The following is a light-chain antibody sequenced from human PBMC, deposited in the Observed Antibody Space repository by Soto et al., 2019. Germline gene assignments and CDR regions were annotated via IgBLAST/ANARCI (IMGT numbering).Light chain of an antibody. V-gene: IGKV3-11*01. CDR1: QSVSSY. CDR2: DAS. Sequence: EIVLTQSPATLSLSPGERATLSCRASQSVSSYLAWYQQKTGPAPRLLIYDASNRATGIPARFSGSGSGTDFTLTISSLEPEDFAVYYCQQRSHWPTFGQGTKLEIK. CDR3: QQRSHWPT. J-gene: IGKJ2*01.